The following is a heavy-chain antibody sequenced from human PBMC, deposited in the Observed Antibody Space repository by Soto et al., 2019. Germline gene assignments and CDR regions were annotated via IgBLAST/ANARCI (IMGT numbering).Heavy chain of an antibody. V-gene: IGHV2-5*01. CDR3: AHRKGGSFDY. CDR1: GFSLTTSGEA. D-gene: IGHD1-26*01. Sequence: QITLKESGPTLVKPTQTLTLTCTFSGFSLTTSGEAVGWIRQPPGKALEWLALIYWHDEIHYSPSLKSRLTNTKDTSKNQVVLTVTNMDPVDTATYYCAHRKGGSFDYWGQGTLVTVSS. J-gene: IGHJ4*02. CDR2: IYWHDEI.